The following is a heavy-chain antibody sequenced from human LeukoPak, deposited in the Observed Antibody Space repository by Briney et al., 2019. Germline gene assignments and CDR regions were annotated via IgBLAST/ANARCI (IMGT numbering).Heavy chain of an antibody. Sequence: PGGSLRLSCAGSGFTFSSHWMTWVRQTPGKGLEWVASIKHDGSEKTYVDSVKGRFTISRDNAKNSLYVEMNNLRGEDTAVYYCARDNFDWRPLDCWGQGTLVTVSS. CDR1: GFTFSSHW. CDR3: ARDNFDWRPLDC. J-gene: IGHJ4*02. V-gene: IGHV3-7*03. CDR2: IKHDGSEK. D-gene: IGHD3-9*01.